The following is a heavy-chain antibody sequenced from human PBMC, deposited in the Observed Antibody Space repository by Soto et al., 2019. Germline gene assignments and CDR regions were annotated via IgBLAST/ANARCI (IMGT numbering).Heavy chain of an antibody. CDR1: GVTFSSYS. D-gene: IGHD6-19*01. J-gene: IGHJ4*02. CDR3: ARGSSGWGGIDY. CDR2: IISSSSYI. V-gene: IGHV3-21*01. Sequence: EVQLVESGGGLVKPGGSLRLSCAASGVTFSSYSMNWVRQAPGKGLEWVSSIISSSSYIYYADSVKGRFTISRDNAKNSLYLQMNSLRAEDTAVYYGARGSSGWGGIDYWGQGTLVSVSS.